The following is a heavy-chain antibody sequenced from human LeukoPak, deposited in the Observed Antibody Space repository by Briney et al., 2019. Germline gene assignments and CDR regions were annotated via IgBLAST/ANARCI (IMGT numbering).Heavy chain of an antibody. D-gene: IGHD3-22*01. CDR1: GDSFSSNSAA. CDR2: TYYRSKWYN. Sequence: SQTLSLTCAISGDSFSSNSAAWNWIRQSPSRGLEWLGRTYYRSKWYNDYAVSVKSRITINPDTSKNQFSLQLNSVTPEDTAVYYCARDPGKYYYDSSAGGYYYYGMDVWGQGTTVTVSS. V-gene: IGHV6-1*01. CDR3: ARDPGKYYYDSSAGGYYYYGMDV. J-gene: IGHJ6*02.